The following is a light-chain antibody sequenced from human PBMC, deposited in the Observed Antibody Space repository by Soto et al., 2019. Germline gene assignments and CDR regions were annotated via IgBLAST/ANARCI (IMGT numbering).Light chain of an antibody. CDR3: QQSYSTPPIT. CDR2: AAS. J-gene: IGKJ5*01. CDR1: QSISRY. V-gene: IGKV1-39*01. Sequence: DIQMTQSQSSLSASVGDRVTITCRASQSISRYLNWYQHKPGKAPKLLIYAASSLQSGVPSRFSGSGSGAVFTLTISSLQPEDFATYYCQQSYSTPPITFGQGTRLEI.